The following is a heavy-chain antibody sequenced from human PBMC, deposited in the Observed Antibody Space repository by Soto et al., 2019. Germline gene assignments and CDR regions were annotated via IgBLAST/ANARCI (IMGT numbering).Heavy chain of an antibody. V-gene: IGHV3-20*04. CDR3: ASGIVGATTYGMDV. CDR1: GFTFDDYG. CDR2: INWNGGST. D-gene: IGHD1-26*01. Sequence: GGSLRFSCAASGFTFDDYGMSWVCQAPGKGLEWVSGINWNGGSTGYADSVKGRFTISRDNAKNSLYLQMNSLRAEDTALYYCASGIVGATTYGMDVWGQGTTVTVSS. J-gene: IGHJ6*02.